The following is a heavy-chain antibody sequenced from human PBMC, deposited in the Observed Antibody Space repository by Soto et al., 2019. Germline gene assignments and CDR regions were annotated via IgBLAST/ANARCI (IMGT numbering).Heavy chain of an antibody. Sequence: SETLSLTCAVYGGSFSGYYWSWIRQPPGKGLEWIGEINHSGSTNYNPSLKSRVTISVDTSKNQFSLKLSSVTAADTAVYYCARMKYYDILTGYGMDVWGQGTTVTVSS. V-gene: IGHV4-34*01. CDR3: ARMKYYDILTGYGMDV. J-gene: IGHJ6*02. CDR2: INHSGST. CDR1: GGSFSGYY. D-gene: IGHD3-9*01.